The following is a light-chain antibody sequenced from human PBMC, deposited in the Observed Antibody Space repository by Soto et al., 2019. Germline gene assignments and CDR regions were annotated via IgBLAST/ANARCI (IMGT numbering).Light chain of an antibody. CDR3: QQYNSYPLT. CDR2: KAS. J-gene: IGKJ4*01. V-gene: IGKV1-5*03. CDR1: QSISTW. Sequence: DIQMTQSPSTLSASVGDRVTITCRASQSISTWLAWYQQKPGKAPKVLIYKASNLESGVPSRFSGSGSGTEFTLTMSGMQPDDFATYYCQQYNSYPLTFGGGTKVDIK.